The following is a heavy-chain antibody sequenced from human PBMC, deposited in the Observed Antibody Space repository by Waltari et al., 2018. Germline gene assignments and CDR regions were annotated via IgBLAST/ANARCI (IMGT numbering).Heavy chain of an antibody. CDR2: IYYSGST. V-gene: IGHV4-39*01. J-gene: IGHJ4*02. D-gene: IGHD3-10*01. CDR1: GGSISSSSYY. Sequence: QLQLQESGPGLVKPSETLSLTCTVSGGSISSSSYYWGWIRQPPGKGLEWIGSIYYSGSTYYNPSLKSRVTISVYTSKNQFSLKLSSVTAADTAVYYCARLSITMVRGVDYWGQGTLVTVSS. CDR3: ARLSITMVRGVDY.